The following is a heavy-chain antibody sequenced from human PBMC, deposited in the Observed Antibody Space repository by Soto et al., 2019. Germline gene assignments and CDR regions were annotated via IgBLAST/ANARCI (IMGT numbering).Heavy chain of an antibody. CDR3: ARMNQLAPKRNAFDI. CDR2: IHYSGNS. D-gene: IGHD1-1*01. CDR1: VGSINSYF. J-gene: IGHJ3*02. Sequence: LSLTCTVSVGSINSYFWTWVRQSPGKGLQWIGYIHYSGNSNYNPSLKSRVTMSVDTSKNQFSLRLTSVTAADTAVYYCARMNQLAPKRNAFDIWGRGTMVTVSS. V-gene: IGHV4-59*01.